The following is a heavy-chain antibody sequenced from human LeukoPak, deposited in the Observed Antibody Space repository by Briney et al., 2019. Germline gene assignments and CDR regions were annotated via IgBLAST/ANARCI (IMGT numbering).Heavy chain of an antibody. CDR1: GFTFSDYY. CDR3: ARESGAVAGTWDAISYYFDY. CDR2: ISSSGSTI. V-gene: IGHV3-11*01. J-gene: IGHJ4*02. D-gene: IGHD6-19*01. Sequence: GGSLRLSCAASGFTFSDYYMSWIRQAPGKGLERVSYISSSGSTIYYADSVKGRFTISRDNAKNSLYLQMNSLRAEDTAVYYCARESGAVAGTWDAISYYFDYWGQGTLVTVSS.